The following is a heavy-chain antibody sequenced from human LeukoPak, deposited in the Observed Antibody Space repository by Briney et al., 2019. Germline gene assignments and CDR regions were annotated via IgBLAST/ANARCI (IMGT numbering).Heavy chain of an antibody. D-gene: IGHD3-9*01. CDR2: ISYDGSNK. CDR3: ASPILTGYYSFDY. CDR1: GFTFSSYA. V-gene: IGHV3-30-3*01. J-gene: IGHJ4*02. Sequence: GGSLRLSCAASGFTFSSYAMHWVRQAPGKGLGWVAVISYDGSNKYYADSVKGRFTISRDNSKNTLYLQMNSLRAEDTAVYYCASPILTGYYSFDYWGQGTLVTVSS.